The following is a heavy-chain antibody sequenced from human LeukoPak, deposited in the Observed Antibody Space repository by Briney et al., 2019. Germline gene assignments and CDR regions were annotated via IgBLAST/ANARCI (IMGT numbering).Heavy chain of an antibody. CDR2: IYYSGST. Sequence: SETLSLTCTVSGGSISSSSYYWGWIRQPPGKGLEWTGSIYYSGSTYYNPSLKSRVTISVDTSKNQFSLKLSSVTAADTAAYYCASIHLSSSAYFDYWGQGTLVTVSS. CDR1: GGSISSSSYY. D-gene: IGHD6-13*01. J-gene: IGHJ4*02. V-gene: IGHV4-39*01. CDR3: ASIHLSSSAYFDY.